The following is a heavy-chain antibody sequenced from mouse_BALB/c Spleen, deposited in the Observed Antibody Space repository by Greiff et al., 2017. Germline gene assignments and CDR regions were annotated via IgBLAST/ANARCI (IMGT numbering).Heavy chain of an antibody. D-gene: IGHD2-14*01. CDR3: ASGDYYRYPYAMDY. CDR1: GYTFTDYN. Sequence: VQLQQSGPELVKPGASVKISCKASGYTFTDYNMHWVKQSHGKSLEWIGYIYPYNGGTGYNQKFKSKATLTVDNSSSTAYMELRSLTSEDSAVYYCASGDYYRYPYAMDYWGQGTSVTVSS. V-gene: IGHV1S29*02. CDR2: IYPYNGGT. J-gene: IGHJ4*01.